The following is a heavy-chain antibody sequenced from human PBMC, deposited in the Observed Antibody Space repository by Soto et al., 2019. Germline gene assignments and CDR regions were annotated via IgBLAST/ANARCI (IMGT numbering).Heavy chain of an antibody. V-gene: IGHV1-18*01. CDR1: SYTFTTYG. Sequence: QVQLVQSGAEVKNPGASVKVSCKASSYTFTTYGIIWVRQAPGQGLEWMGWITTYNGNIYYAQKFQRRVTMTTSKSTITAYMEARCLRSDDTATYYGARDDTNYFGYSGRSTLVALSA. CDR2: ITTYNGNI. D-gene: IGHD1-26*01. CDR3: ARDDTNYFGY. J-gene: IGHJ4*02.